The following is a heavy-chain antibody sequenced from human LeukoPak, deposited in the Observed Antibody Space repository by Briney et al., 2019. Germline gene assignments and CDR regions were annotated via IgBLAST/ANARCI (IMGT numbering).Heavy chain of an antibody. V-gene: IGHV3-7*01. CDR2: IKQDGSEK. CDR1: GFTFSSYW. J-gene: IGHJ4*02. D-gene: IGHD2-2*01. CDR3: TRDHITSWQIDF. Sequence: GGSLRLSCAASGFTFSSYWMSWVRQAPGKGLGWVANIKQDGSEKYYVDSVKGRFTISRDNAKNSLYLQMNSLRAEDTAVYYCTRDHITSWQIDFWGQGTMVTVSS.